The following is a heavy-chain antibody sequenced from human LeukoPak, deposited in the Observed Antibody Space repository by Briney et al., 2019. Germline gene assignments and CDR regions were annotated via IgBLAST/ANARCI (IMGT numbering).Heavy chain of an antibody. Sequence: GGSLRLSCAASGFTFSTYSMNWVRQAPGKGLEWVSYISSSSSTIFYADSVKGRFTISRDNAKHSLYLQMNSLRAEDTAVYYCAELGITMIGGVWGKGTTVTISS. D-gene: IGHD3-10*02. CDR1: GFTFSTYS. CDR3: AELGITMIGGV. J-gene: IGHJ6*04. V-gene: IGHV3-48*01. CDR2: ISSSSSTI.